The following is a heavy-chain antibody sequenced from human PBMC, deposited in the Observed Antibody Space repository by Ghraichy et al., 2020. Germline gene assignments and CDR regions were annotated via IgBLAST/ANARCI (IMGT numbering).Heavy chain of an antibody. CDR1: GGSISSYY. CDR3: AWTLGPHGWYYNWFDP. J-gene: IGHJ5*02. D-gene: IGHD6-19*01. CDR2: IYTSGST. Sequence: SETLSLTCTVSGGSISSYYWSWIRQPPGKGLEWIGYIYTSGSTNYNPSLKSRVTISVDTSKNQFSLKMSSVTAADTAVYYCAWTLGPHGWYYNWFDPWGQGTLVTVSS. V-gene: IGHV4-4*09.